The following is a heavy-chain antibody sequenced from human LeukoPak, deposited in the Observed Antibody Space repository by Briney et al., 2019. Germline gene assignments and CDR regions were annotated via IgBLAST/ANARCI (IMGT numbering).Heavy chain of an antibody. J-gene: IGHJ6*03. V-gene: IGHV3-74*01. CDR1: GFTFSSYW. D-gene: IGHD4-17*01. CDR2: INSDGSST. Sequence: GGSLRLSCAASGFTFSSYWMHWVRQAPGKGLVWVSRINSDGSSTSYADSVKGRFTISRDNAKNTLYLQMNSLRAEDTAVYYCARARFETTVTTLVRKKDYYYYNMDVWGKGTTVTVSS. CDR3: ARARFETTVTTLVRKKDYYYYNMDV.